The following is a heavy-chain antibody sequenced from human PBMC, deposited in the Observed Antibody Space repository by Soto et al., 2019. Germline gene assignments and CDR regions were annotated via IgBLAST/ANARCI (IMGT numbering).Heavy chain of an antibody. Sequence: QAQLLQSGAEVKKPGASVKVACTASEDIFNNFGITWVRQATGQGLEWLGWGSYYNGNTNYAHRLQGRVFMTTDTATSTAYLELRSLTVNDTAVYYCARDLTLVCSGGSGPFSRWGQGTQVIVSS. CDR2: GSYYNGNT. D-gene: IGHD2-15*01. CDR1: EDIFNNFG. CDR3: ARDLTLVCSGGSGPFSR. V-gene: IGHV1-18*01. J-gene: IGHJ4*02.